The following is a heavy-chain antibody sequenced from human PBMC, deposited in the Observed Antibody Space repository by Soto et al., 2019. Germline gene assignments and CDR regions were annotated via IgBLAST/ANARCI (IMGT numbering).Heavy chain of an antibody. CDR1: GGSVRSGSFY. CDR3: VRDSTAFLFDY. D-gene: IGHD2-2*01. V-gene: IGHV4-61*01. CDR2: IYQSGRT. Sequence: PSETLSLTCTVSGGSVRSGSFYWSWIRQPPGKGLEWIGYIYQSGRTSYNPSLTGRVSMSIDTSKNQFSLNVSSVTAADTAVYYCVRDSTAFLFDYWGQGAKVTVSS. J-gene: IGHJ4*02.